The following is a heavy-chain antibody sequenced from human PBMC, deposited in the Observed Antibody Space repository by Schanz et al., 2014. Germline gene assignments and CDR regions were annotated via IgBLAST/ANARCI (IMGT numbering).Heavy chain of an antibody. Sequence: QVQLVESGGGLVKPGGSLRLSCAASGLTFSDYYMTWIRQAPGKGLEWVSDISDSGDSTHYADSVKGRFTISRDNAKNSLFLQMNSLSAEDTAVYYCARDLLVSHYDFWSGNDYWGQGTLVTVSS. D-gene: IGHD3-3*01. CDR2: ISDSGDST. CDR1: GLTFSDYY. J-gene: IGHJ4*02. CDR3: ARDLLVSHYDFWSGNDY. V-gene: IGHV3-11*01.